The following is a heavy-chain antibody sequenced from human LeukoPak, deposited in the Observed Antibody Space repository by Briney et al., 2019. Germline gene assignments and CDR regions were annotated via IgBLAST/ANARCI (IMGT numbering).Heavy chain of an antibody. V-gene: IGHV3-33*06. CDR1: GFTFSSYG. J-gene: IGHJ4*02. CDR2: IWYDGSNK. Sequence: GGSLRLSCAASGFTFSSYGMHWVRQAPGKGLEGVAVIWYDGSNKYYADSVKGRFTISRDNSKNTLYLQMNSLRAEDTAVYYCAKDLERGWELPEFDYWGQGTLVTVSS. CDR3: AKDLERGWELPEFDY. D-gene: IGHD1-26*01.